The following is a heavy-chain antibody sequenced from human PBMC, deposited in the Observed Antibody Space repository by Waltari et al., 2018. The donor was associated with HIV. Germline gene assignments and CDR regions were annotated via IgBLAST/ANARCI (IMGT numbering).Heavy chain of an antibody. CDR2: ISTASTNI. V-gene: IGHV3-21*02. Sequence: EMQLVESGGGLVNPGGSLRLSCAASAFPLRSFSMNWVRRAPGKGLEWVSSISTASTNIYYVDSVKGRFTISRDNAKNSLYLQMNSLRAEDTAVYFCARSSVPVGPLYGMDVWGQGTTVTVAS. J-gene: IGHJ6*02. D-gene: IGHD6-19*01. CDR3: ARSSVPVGPLYGMDV. CDR1: AFPLRSFS.